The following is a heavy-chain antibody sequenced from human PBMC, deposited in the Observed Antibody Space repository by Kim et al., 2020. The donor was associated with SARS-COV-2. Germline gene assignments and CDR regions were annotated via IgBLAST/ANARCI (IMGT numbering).Heavy chain of an antibody. CDR1: AFAFDNYA. CDR2: INAGGTGA. Sequence: GGSLRLSCVASAFAFDNYAMNWVRQAPGKGLEWVSAINAGGTGAHYADSVKGRFIISRDNSKNTLFLQMNNLRVGDTAVYYCAKPYGSGTYRNWHFDLWGRSTLGAVSS. V-gene: IGHV3-23*01. CDR3: AKPYGSGTYRNWHFDL. D-gene: IGHD3-10*01. J-gene: IGHJ2*01.